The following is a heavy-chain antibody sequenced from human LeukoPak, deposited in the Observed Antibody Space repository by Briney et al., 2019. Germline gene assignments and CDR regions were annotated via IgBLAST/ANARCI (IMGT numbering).Heavy chain of an antibody. D-gene: IGHD5-12*01. CDR1: GFSFSSHW. J-gene: IGHJ4*02. CDR2: IRSKAYGGTT. V-gene: IGHV3-49*04. CDR3: TRDYGYSGYDAPDY. Sequence: PGGSLRLSCEASGFSFSSHWMSWVRQAPGKGLEWVGFIRSKAYGGTTEYAASVKGRFTISRDDSKSIAYLQMNSLKTEDTAVYYCTRDYGYSGYDAPDYWGQGTLVTVSS.